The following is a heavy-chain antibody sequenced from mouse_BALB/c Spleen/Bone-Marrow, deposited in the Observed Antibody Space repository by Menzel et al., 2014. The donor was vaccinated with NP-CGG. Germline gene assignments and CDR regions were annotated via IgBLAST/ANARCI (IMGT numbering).Heavy chain of an antibody. V-gene: IGHV2-9*02. CDR1: GFSLTSYG. J-gene: IGHJ3*01. D-gene: IGHD2-4*01. Sequence: QVQLQQSGPGLVAPSQSLSITCTVSGFSLTSYGVHWVRQPPGKGLEWLGVIWAGGSTNYNSALMSRLSISKDYSKSQVFLKMNSLQTDDTAMYYCASMITTAWFAYWGQGTLVTVSA. CDR3: ASMITTAWFAY. CDR2: IWAGGST.